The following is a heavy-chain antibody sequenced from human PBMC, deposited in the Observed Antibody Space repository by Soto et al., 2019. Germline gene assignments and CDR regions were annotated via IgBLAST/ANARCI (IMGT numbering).Heavy chain of an antibody. Sequence: GGSVKLDCGASGSTFDNYAMGWVRQAPGKGLEWVSSIVPSGGRTFYADSAKGRFTISRDNSNNTLYLQMRSLRAEDSAMYYCVKDLLVYSTVVDPWGQATLASGSS. V-gene: IGHV3-23*01. D-gene: IGHD1-26*01. CDR1: GSTFDNYA. CDR2: IVPSGGRT. J-gene: IGHJ5*02. CDR3: VKDLLVYSTVVDP.